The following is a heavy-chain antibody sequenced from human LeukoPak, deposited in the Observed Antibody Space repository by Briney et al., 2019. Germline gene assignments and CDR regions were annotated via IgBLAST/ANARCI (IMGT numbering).Heavy chain of an antibody. CDR1: GFTFSSYS. V-gene: IGHV3-21*01. Sequence: GGSLRLSCAASGFTFSSYSMDWVRQAPGKGLEWVPSISSSSSYIYYADSVKGRFTISRDNAKNSLYLQMNSLRAEDTALYYCAKDGNGTFDYWGQGTLVTVSS. CDR3: AKDGNGTFDY. CDR2: ISSSSSYI. J-gene: IGHJ4*02.